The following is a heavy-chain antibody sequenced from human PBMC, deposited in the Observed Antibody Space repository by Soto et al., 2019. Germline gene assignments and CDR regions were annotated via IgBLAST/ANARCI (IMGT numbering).Heavy chain of an antibody. CDR3: AIPREDIVLVPAARTNYYYGMDV. Sequence: GASVKVSCKASGGTFSSYAISWVRQAPGQGLEWMGGIIPIFGTANYAQKFQGRVTITADESTSTAYMELSSLRSEDTAVYYCAIPREDIVLVPAARTNYYYGMDVWGQGTTVTVSS. CDR2: IIPIFGTA. D-gene: IGHD2-2*01. CDR1: GGTFSSYA. J-gene: IGHJ6*02. V-gene: IGHV1-69*13.